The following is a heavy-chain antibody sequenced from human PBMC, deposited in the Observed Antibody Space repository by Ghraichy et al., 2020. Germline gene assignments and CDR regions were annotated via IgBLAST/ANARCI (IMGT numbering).Heavy chain of an antibody. CDR1: GFTYSSYS. D-gene: IGHD3-22*01. J-gene: IGHJ4*02. Sequence: LSLTCAASGFTYSSYSMNWVRQAPGKGLEWVSYISSSSSTIYYADSVKGRFTISRDNAKNSLYLQRIGLRDEDTAVYYCVRVRFYYDSSGRYSFDYWVQRTLVTVSS. CDR2: ISSSSSTI. CDR3: VRVRFYYDSSGRYSFDY. V-gene: IGHV3-48*02.